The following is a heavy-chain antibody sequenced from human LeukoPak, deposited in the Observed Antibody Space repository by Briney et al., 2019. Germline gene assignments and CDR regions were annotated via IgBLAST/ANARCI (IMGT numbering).Heavy chain of an antibody. J-gene: IGHJ4*02. CDR1: GFTCSSYA. CDR2: ISGSGGST. CDR3: AKAGSRPLYYFDY. Sequence: GGSLRLSCAASGFTCSSYAMSWVRQAPGKGLEWVSAISGSGGSTYYADSVKGRFTISRDNSKNTLYLQMNSLRAEDTAVYYCAKAGSRPLYYFDYWGQGTLVTVSS. D-gene: IGHD6-13*01. V-gene: IGHV3-23*01.